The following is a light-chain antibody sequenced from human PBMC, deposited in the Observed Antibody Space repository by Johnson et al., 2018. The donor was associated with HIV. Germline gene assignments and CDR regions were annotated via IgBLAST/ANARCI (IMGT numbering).Light chain of an antibody. Sequence: HSVLTQPPSVSAAPGQKVTISCSGSSSNIGNNYVSWYQQLPRGAPKLLIYENNKRPSGIPDRFSGSKSGTSATLDITGLQSGDEADYYCGTWDSSLSAYVFGNGTKVTFL. J-gene: IGLJ1*01. V-gene: IGLV1-51*02. CDR1: SSNIGNNY. CDR3: GTWDSSLSAYV. CDR2: ENN.